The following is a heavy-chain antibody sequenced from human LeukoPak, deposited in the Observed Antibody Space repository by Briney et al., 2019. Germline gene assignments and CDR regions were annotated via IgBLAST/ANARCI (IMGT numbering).Heavy chain of an antibody. V-gene: IGHV3-21*01. CDR1: GFTFSSYS. J-gene: IGHJ5*02. CDR3: ARDSPNWFDP. Sequence: GGSLRLSCAASGFTFSSYSMNWVRQAPGKGLEWVSSISSSSSYIYYADTVKGRFTISRDNAKNSLYLQMNSLRAEDTAVYYCARDSPNWFDPWGQGTLVTVSS. CDR2: ISSSSSYI.